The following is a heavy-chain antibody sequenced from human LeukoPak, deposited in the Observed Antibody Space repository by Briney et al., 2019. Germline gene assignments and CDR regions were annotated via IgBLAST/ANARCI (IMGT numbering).Heavy chain of an antibody. V-gene: IGHV3-74*01. D-gene: IGHD4-17*01. J-gene: IGHJ4*02. CDR3: ARAPYGDEPSFDY. Sequence: RGSLRLSCIASGFSFSGHWMHWARQLPGKGLVWVSRISPTGSTTSYADSVKGRFTTSRDNSKNTLYLQMNSLRAEDTAVYYCARAPYGDEPSFDYWGQGTLVTVSS. CDR2: ISPTGSTT. CDR1: GFSFSGHW.